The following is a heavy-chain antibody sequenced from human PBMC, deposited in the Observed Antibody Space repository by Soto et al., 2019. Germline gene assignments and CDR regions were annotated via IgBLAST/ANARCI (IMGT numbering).Heavy chain of an antibody. CDR3: ARPTYDSSGYNYYYYGMDV. CDR2: IYYSDSI. D-gene: IGHD3-22*01. Sequence: SETLSLTCTVSGGSIGSYYWSWIRQPPGKGLEWIGYIYYSDSINYNPSLKSRVIISDDTSKNQFSLRLSSVTAADTAVYYCARPTYDSSGYNYYYYGMDVWGQGTTVTVSS. V-gene: IGHV4-59*01. J-gene: IGHJ6*02. CDR1: GGSIGSYY.